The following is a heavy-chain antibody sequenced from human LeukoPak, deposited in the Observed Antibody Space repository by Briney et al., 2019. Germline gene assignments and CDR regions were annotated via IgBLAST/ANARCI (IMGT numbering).Heavy chain of an antibody. CDR2: IYYSGST. CDR3: ARHSPMRSGYRAYYFDY. Sequence: WDRQAPGKGLEWIGNIYYSGSTYYNPSLKGRVTISVDTSKNQFSLKLSSVTAADTAVYYCARHSPMRSGYRAYYFDYWGQGTLVTVSS. V-gene: IGHV4-39*01. J-gene: IGHJ4*02. D-gene: IGHD3-3*01.